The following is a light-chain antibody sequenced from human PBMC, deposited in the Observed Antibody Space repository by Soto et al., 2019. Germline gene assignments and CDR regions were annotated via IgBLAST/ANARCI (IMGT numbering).Light chain of an antibody. CDR1: SSDVGSYNL. CDR3: CSFKV. CDR2: DGS. J-gene: IGLJ2*01. Sequence: QSALTQPASVSGSPGQSITISCTGTSSDVGSYNLVSWYQQHPGKAPKLMIYDGSKPPSGVSNRFSGSKSGNTASLTISGVQAEDDADYYCCSFKVFGGGTKVTVL. V-gene: IGLV2-23*01.